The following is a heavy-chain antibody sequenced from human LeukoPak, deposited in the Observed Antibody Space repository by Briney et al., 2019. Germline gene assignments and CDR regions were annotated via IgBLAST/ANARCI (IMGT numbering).Heavy chain of an antibody. V-gene: IGHV3-23*01. Sequence: PGGSLRLSCAGSGFTFSSYAMNWVRQAPGKGLEWVSGISGSGVSTYYADSVKGRFTISRDNSKNTLYLQMNSLRAEDTAVYYCAKDQRSIAVAGYFDYWGQGTLVTVSS. J-gene: IGHJ4*02. CDR1: GFTFSSYA. CDR3: AKDQRSIAVAGYFDY. CDR2: ISGSGVST. D-gene: IGHD6-19*01.